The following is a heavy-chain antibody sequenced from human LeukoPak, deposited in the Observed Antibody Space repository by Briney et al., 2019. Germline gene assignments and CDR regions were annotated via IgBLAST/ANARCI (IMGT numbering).Heavy chain of an antibody. Sequence: GGSLRLSCAASGFTFSYYSMNWVRQAPGKGLEWVSSISTSSSYIYYADSVKGRFTISRDNAKNSLYLQMNSLRAEDTAVYFCARATWDPNYYYYMDVWGKGTTVTISS. V-gene: IGHV3-21*01. CDR1: GFTFSYYS. CDR2: ISTSSSYI. CDR3: ARATWDPNYYYYMDV. D-gene: IGHD1-26*01. J-gene: IGHJ6*03.